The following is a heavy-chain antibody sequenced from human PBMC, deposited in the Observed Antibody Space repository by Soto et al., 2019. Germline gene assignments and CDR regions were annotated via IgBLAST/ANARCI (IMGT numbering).Heavy chain of an antibody. CDR1: GFSLSTTGKS. J-gene: IGHJ4*02. CDR3: AHSRGDGDYFPY. V-gene: IGHV2-5*02. D-gene: IGHD3-16*01. Sequence: QITLKESGPTLVKPTQTLTLTCTFSGFSLSTTGKSVAWIRQPPGKALEWLSVIYWDDDKRYSPSLNTRLTIAKDTPKNQVVLKLTNMNPSDTGKYYCAHSRGDGDYFPYWGQGTLVSVSS. CDR2: IYWDDDK.